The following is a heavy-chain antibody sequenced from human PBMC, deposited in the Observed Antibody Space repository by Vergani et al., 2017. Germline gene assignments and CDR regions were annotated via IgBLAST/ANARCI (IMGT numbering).Heavy chain of an antibody. CDR1: GGTFSSYT. CDR2: IIPILGIA. D-gene: IGHD5-12*01. CDR3: ARVGIVATILIDY. Sequence: QVQLVQSGAEVKKPGSSVKVSCKASGGTFSSYTISWVRQAPGQGLEWMGRIIPILGIANYAQKFQGRVTITADKSTSTAYMELSSLRSEDTAVYYCARVGIVATILIDYWGQGTLVTVSS. J-gene: IGHJ4*02. V-gene: IGHV1-69*02.